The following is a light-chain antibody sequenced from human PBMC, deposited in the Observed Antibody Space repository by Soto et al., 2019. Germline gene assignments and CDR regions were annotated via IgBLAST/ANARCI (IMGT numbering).Light chain of an antibody. Sequence: EIVMTQSPATLSVSPGERATLSCRASQSVNIYLAWYQQKPGQAPRLLIFGASSRATGIPARFSGRGSGADFTLTISSLEPEDFAVYYCQQRSDSITFGQGTRLEIK. J-gene: IGKJ5*01. CDR2: GAS. CDR3: QQRSDSIT. V-gene: IGKV3-11*01. CDR1: QSVNIY.